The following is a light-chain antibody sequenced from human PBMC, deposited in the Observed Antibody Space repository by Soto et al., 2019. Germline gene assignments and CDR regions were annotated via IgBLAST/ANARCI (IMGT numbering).Light chain of an antibody. CDR2: GAS. J-gene: IGKJ3*01. V-gene: IGKV3-20*01. CDR3: QLYGRLPFS. CDR1: QSVSSNY. Sequence: DIVMPQSPGTLSFSPGETATLSCRASQSVSSNYVAWFHQKPGQAPMLLIYGASSRATGVPDRFSTSGSGTDFTLTIVSLEPEDFAVYYCQLYGRLPFSFGPGSKVDIK.